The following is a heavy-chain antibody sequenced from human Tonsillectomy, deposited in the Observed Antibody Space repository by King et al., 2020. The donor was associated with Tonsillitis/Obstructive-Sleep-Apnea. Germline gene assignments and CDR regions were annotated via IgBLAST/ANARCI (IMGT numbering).Heavy chain of an antibody. D-gene: IGHD5-24*01. Sequence: VTLKESGPALVKPTQTLTLTCTFSGFSLSTSGMCVNWIRQPPGKALEWLARIDWDDDKSYSTSLKTRLTISQDTSKNQVVLTMTNMDPVDTATYYCARVRIRDDYQGAGFDSWGQGTLVTVSS. CDR1: GFSLSTSGMC. V-gene: IGHV2-70*11. J-gene: IGHJ5*01. CDR3: ARVRIRDDYQGAGFDS. CDR2: IDWDDDK.